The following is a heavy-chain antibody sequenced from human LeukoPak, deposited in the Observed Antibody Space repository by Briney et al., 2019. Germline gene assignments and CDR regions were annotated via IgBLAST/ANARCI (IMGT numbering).Heavy chain of an antibody. CDR2: IIPIFGTA. D-gene: IGHD3-22*01. CDR3: ARSGRYYDSSGYSPFDY. J-gene: IGHJ4*02. V-gene: IGHV1-69*05. Sequence: SVKVSCKASGGTFNSYAISWVRQAPGQGLEWMGGIIPIFGTANYAQKFQGRVTITTDESTSTAYMELSSLRSEDTAVYYCARSGRYYDSSGYSPFDYWGQGTLVTVSS. CDR1: GGTFNSYA.